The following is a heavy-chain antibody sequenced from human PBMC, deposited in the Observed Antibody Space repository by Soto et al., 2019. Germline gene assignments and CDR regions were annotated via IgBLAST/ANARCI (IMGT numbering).Heavy chain of an antibody. D-gene: IGHD6-19*01. CDR2: IYYSGST. Sequence: QVQLQESGPGLVKPSETLSLTCTVSGGSISSYYWSWIRQPPGKGLEWIGYIYYSGSTNYNPSLKSRVTISVDTSKNQFSLKLSSVTAADTAVYYCARGRAVAETRYFDLWGRGTLVTFSS. CDR3: ARGRAVAETRYFDL. J-gene: IGHJ2*01. V-gene: IGHV4-59*01. CDR1: GGSISSYY.